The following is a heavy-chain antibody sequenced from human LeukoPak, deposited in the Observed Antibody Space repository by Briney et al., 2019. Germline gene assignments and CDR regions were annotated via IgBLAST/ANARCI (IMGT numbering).Heavy chain of an antibody. D-gene: IGHD2-15*01. Sequence: GESLKISCKGYGYSFTSYWIGWVRQMPGKGLEWMGIIYPGDSDTRYSPSFQGQVTISADKSISTAYLQWNSLKTSDTAIYYCVRLSGRSNFDSWGQGTRVTVSS. V-gene: IGHV5-51*01. CDR3: VRLSGRSNFDS. CDR2: IYPGDSDT. CDR1: GYSFTSYW. J-gene: IGHJ4*02.